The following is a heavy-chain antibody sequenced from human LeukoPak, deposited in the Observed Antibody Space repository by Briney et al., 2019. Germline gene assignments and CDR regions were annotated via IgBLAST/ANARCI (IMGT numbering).Heavy chain of an antibody. D-gene: IGHD1-26*01. CDR1: GFTFSSYA. J-gene: IGHJ6*03. CDR2: ISYGGSNK. V-gene: IGHV3-30-3*01. CDR3: ARTSGSYYYYYYMDV. Sequence: GRSLRLSCAASGFTFSSYAMHWVRQAPGKGLEWVAVISYGGSNKYYADSMKGRFTISRDNSKNTLYLQMNSLRAEDTAVYYCARTSGSYYYYYYMDVWGKGTTVTVSS.